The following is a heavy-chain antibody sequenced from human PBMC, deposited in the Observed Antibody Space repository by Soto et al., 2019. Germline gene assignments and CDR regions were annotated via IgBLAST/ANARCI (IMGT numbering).Heavy chain of an antibody. CDR3: AKKLSGTTDY. CDR1: GFTFSSYA. J-gene: IGHJ4*02. D-gene: IGHD1-7*01. Sequence: GGSLRLSCAASGFTFSSYAMTWVRQAPGKGLGWVSAISGSDGHTYYADSVKGRFTISRDNSKNTLYLQMSSLRAEDTAVYFCAKKLSGTTDYWGQGTLVTVSS. V-gene: IGHV3-23*01. CDR2: ISGSDGHT.